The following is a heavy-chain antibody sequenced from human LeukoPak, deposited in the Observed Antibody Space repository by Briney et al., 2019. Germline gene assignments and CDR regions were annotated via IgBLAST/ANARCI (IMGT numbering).Heavy chain of an antibody. V-gene: IGHV1-24*01. J-gene: IGHJ4*02. D-gene: IGHD1-26*01. CDR2: FDPEDGET. Sequence: QAPGXXXEWMGGFDPEDGETIYAQKFQGRVTMSEDTSTDTAYMELSSLRSEDTAVYYCATDLSGSEDYWGQGTLVTVSS. CDR3: ATDLSGSEDY.